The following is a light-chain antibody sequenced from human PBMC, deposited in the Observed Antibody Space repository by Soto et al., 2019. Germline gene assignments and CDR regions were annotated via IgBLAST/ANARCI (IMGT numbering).Light chain of an antibody. CDR1: QSVSSN. CDR3: QQRSNWFT. V-gene: IGKV3-11*01. J-gene: IGKJ5*01. Sequence: EIVLTQSPGTLSLSPGERATLSCRASQSVSSNLAWYQQRPGQAPRLLIYDASNRATDIPARFSGSGSGTDFTLTISSLEPEDFAVYYCQQRSNWFTVGQGTRLEIK. CDR2: DAS.